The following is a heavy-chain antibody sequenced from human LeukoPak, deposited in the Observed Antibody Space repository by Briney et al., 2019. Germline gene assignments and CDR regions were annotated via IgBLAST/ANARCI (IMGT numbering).Heavy chain of an antibody. D-gene: IGHD1-26*01. CDR3: AKGPAGATPLTYYFDY. J-gene: IGHJ4*02. CDR1: GFTFSSYA. CDR2: ISGSGGST. Sequence: GGSLRLSCAASGFTFSSYAMSWVRRAPGKGLEWVSAISGSGGSTYYADSVKGRFTISRDNSKNTLYLQMNSLRAEDTAVYYCAKGPAGATPLTYYFDYWGQGTLVTVSS. V-gene: IGHV3-23*01.